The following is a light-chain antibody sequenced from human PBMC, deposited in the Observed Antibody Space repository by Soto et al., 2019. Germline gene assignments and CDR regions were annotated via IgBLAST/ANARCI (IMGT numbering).Light chain of an antibody. CDR2: ATS. CDR3: QQANSFPLT. V-gene: IGKV1-12*01. Sequence: DIPMTKSPSSVSASVGDRVTLSCRARQGVSTRLAWYQQKPGKPPMLLIYATSSLQGGVPSRFSGSGSGTDVTLTISSLQHEDFATYYCQQANSFPLTCGGGTKVEIK. J-gene: IGKJ4*02. CDR1: QGVSTR.